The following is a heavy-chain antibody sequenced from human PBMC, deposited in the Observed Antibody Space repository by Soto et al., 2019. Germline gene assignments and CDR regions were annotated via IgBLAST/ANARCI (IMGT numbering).Heavy chain of an antibody. Sequence: GGSLRLSCAASGFTFSSYAMHWVRQAPGKGLEWVAVISYDGSNKYYADSVKGRFTISRDNSKNTLYLQMNSLRAEDTAVYYCARFTIVPGYYYYGMDVWGQGTTVTVSS. CDR2: ISYDGSNK. CDR1: GFTFSSYA. D-gene: IGHD2-2*01. V-gene: IGHV3-30-3*01. CDR3: ARFTIVPGYYYYGMDV. J-gene: IGHJ6*02.